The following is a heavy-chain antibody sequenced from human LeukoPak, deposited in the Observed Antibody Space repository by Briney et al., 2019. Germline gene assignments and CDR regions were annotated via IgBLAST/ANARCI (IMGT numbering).Heavy chain of an antibody. J-gene: IGHJ4*02. V-gene: IGHV1-69*13. CDR1: GYTFTSYG. CDR3: ATFTGDQPGRFDH. D-gene: IGHD1-14*01. CDR2: IIPIFGTT. Sequence: GASVKVSCKASGYTFTSYGISWVRQAPGQGLEWMGGIIPIFGTTNYAQKFQGRITITADESTSTAYMELSSLRSEDAAVYYCATFTGDQPGRFDHWGQGTQVTVSS.